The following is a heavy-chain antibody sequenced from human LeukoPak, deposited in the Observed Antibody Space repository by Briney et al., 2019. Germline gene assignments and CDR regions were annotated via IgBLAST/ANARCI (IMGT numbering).Heavy chain of an antibody. D-gene: IGHD5-12*01. V-gene: IGHV4-39*07. CDR3: ARGRDSGYDLHPFDY. CDR2: IYYSGST. CDR1: GGSISSSSYY. Sequence: SETLSLTCTVSGGSISSSSYYWGWIRQPPGKGLEWIGSIYYSGSTYYNPSLKSRVTISVDTSKNQFSLKLSSVTAADTAVYYCARGRDSGYDLHPFDYWGQGTLVTVSS. J-gene: IGHJ4*02.